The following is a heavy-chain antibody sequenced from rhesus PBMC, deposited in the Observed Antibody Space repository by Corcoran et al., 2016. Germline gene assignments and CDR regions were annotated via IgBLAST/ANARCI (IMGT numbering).Heavy chain of an antibody. J-gene: IGHJ4*01. Sequence: QLQLQESGPGLVKPSETLSLTCAVSGGSISSNWWNWIRQPPGKGLEWIGRIAGGGGTTSYSHPLKSRVPSSTGTSKKQLSLKLIAGTAADTAVYSCTQGGYLDYWGQGGLVTVSS. D-gene: IGHD3S6*01. CDR1: GGSISSNW. CDR3: TQGGYLDY. V-gene: IGHV4-173*01. CDR2: IAGGGGTT.